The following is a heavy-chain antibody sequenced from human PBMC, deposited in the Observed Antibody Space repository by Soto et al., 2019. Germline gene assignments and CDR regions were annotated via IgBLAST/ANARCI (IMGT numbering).Heavy chain of an antibody. V-gene: IGHV4-39*01. CDR1: GGSISSSSYY. Sequence: QLQLQESGPGLVKPSETLSLTCTISGGSISSSSYYWGWIRQTPGRGLEWIGSIYYSGSTNYNPSLKSRVTISVDTSKNQFSLKLSSVTAADTAVYYCAIRRGGVSPSNAFDIWGQGTMVTVSS. D-gene: IGHD3-10*01. J-gene: IGHJ3*02. CDR3: AIRRGGVSPSNAFDI. CDR2: IYYSGST.